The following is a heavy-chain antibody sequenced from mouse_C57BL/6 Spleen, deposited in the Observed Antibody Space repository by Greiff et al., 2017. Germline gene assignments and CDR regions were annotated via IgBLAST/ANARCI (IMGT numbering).Heavy chain of an antibody. D-gene: IGHD1-1*01. J-gene: IGHJ1*03. V-gene: IGHV5-17*01. CDR1: GFTFSDYG. CDR2: ISSGSSTI. CDR3: ARHYGSSYGWYFDV. Sequence: EVNLVESGGGLVKPGGSLKLSCAASGFTFSDYGMHWVRQAPEKGLEWVAYISSGSSTIYYADTVKGRFTISRDNAKNTLFLQMTGLRSEDTAMYYCARHYGSSYGWYFDVWGTGTTVTVSS.